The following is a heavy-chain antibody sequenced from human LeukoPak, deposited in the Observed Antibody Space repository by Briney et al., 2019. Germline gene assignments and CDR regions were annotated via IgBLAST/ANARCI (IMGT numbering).Heavy chain of an antibody. CDR1: GYTFTSYG. V-gene: IGHV1-18*01. D-gene: IGHD4-17*01. J-gene: IGHJ6*03. CDR3: ARFSGDYPSRDYYYMDV. Sequence: ASVRVSCKASGYTFTSYGISWVRQAPGQGLEWMGWISAYNGNTNYAQKLQGRVTMTTDTSTSTAYMELRSLRSDDTAVYYCARFSGDYPSRDYYYMDVWGKGTTVTVSS. CDR2: ISAYNGNT.